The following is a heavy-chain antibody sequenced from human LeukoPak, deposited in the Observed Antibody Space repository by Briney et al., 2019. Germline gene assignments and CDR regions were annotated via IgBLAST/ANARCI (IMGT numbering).Heavy chain of an antibody. V-gene: IGHV3-11*01. D-gene: IGHD5-24*01. J-gene: IGHJ4*02. CDR3: ARGKVFRDGYKAYYFDY. Sequence: GGSLRLSCAASGFTFSDYYMSWIRQAPGKGLEWVSHISRSGSTRYYADSLKGRFTISRDNAKNSLYLQMNSLRAEDTAVYYCARGKVFRDGYKAYYFDYWGQGTLVTVSS. CDR2: ISRSGSTR. CDR1: GFTFSDYY.